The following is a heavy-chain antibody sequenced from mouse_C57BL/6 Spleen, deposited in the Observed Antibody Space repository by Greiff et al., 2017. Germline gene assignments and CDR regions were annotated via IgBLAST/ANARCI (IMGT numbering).Heavy chain of an antibody. D-gene: IGHD2-3*01. CDR1: GYAFSSSW. V-gene: IGHV1-82*01. J-gene: IGHJ3*01. CDR3: ERESPDGYLFAY. CDR2: IYPGDGDT. Sequence: QVQLQQSGPELVKPGASVKISCKASGYAFSSSWMNWVKQRPGKGLEWIGRIYPGDGDTNYNGKFKGKATLTADKSSSTAYMQLSSLTSEDSAVYFCERESPDGYLFAYWGQGTLVTVSA.